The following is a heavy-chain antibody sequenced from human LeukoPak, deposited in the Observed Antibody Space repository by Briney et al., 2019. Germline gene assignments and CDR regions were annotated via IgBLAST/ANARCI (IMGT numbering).Heavy chain of an antibody. CDR3: AKGPKLGDGFHCDS. Sequence: PGGSLRLSCAAAGFTFNNYALSWVRQAPGKGLEWDSAISGNGGDTYYADSVKGRFTVSRDISKSTLYLQMNSLRVEDTAVYYCAKGPKLGDGFHCDSWGQGTLVTVSS. V-gene: IGHV3-23*01. D-gene: IGHD5-24*01. CDR1: GFTFNNYA. CDR2: ISGNGGDT. J-gene: IGHJ4*02.